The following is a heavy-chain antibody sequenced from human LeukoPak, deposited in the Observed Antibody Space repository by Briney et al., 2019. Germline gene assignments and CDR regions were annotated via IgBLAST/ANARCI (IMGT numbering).Heavy chain of an antibody. Sequence: GGSVRLSCEGSGFTFSSYWMTWVRQAPGKGLEWVANIKQDGSEKNYVDSVKGRFTISRDNAKNSLYLQMNSLRAEDTAMYYCARVRSWGQGTLVTVSS. D-gene: IGHD1-14*01. CDR3: ARVRS. V-gene: IGHV3-7*05. J-gene: IGHJ4*02. CDR1: GFTFSSYW. CDR2: IKQDGSEK.